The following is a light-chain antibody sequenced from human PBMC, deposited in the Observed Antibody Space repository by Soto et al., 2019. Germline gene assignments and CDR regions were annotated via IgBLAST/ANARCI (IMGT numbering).Light chain of an antibody. J-gene: IGKJ1*01. CDR3: QQRSSWPT. V-gene: IGKV3-11*01. CDR2: DAS. CDR1: QSVSSQ. Sequence: VLTQSPATLSLSPGERATPSCRASQSVSSQLAWYQQKPGQAPRLFIYDASKRATGVPGRFSGSGSGTDFTLTISSLEPDDVAVYYCQQRSSWPTFGQGTKVDIK.